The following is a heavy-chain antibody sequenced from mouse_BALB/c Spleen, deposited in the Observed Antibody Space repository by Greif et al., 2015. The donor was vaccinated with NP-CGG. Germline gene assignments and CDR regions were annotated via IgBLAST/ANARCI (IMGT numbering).Heavy chain of an antibody. V-gene: IGHV14-3*02. CDR1: GFNIKDTY. J-gene: IGHJ1*01. CDR3: ANWDWYFDV. Sequence: EVKLQESGAELVKPGASVKLSCTASGFNIKDTYMHWVKQRPEQGLEWIGRIDPANGNTKYDPKLQGKATITADTSSNTAYLQLSSLTSEDTAVYYCANWDWYFDVWGAGTTVTVSS. D-gene: IGHD4-1*01. CDR2: IDPANGNT.